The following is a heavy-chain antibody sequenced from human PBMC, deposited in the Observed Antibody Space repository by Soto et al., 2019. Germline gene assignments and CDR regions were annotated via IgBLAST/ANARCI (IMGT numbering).Heavy chain of an antibody. CDR1: GYTFTSYA. CDR3: ARRWGGTFDY. V-gene: IGHV1-3*01. CDR2: INAGNGNT. D-gene: IGHD2-21*01. J-gene: IGHJ4*02. Sequence: ASVKVSCKASGYTFTSYAMHWVRQAPGQRLEWMGWINAGNGNTKYSQKFQGRVTITRDTSASTAYMELSSLSSVTAADTAVYYCARRWGGTFDYWGQGTLVTVSS.